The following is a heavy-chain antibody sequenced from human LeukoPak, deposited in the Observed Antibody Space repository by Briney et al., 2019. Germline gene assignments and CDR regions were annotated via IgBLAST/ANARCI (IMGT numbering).Heavy chain of an antibody. CDR2: IYYSGST. V-gene: IGHV4-59*01. Sequence: SETLSLTCTVSGGSISSYYWSWIRQPPGKGLEWIGYIYYSGSTNYNPSLKSRVTISVDTSKNQFSLKLSSVTAADTAVYYCARELGPVGYFDYWGLGTLVTVSS. D-gene: IGHD1-26*01. CDR1: GGSISSYY. J-gene: IGHJ4*02. CDR3: ARELGPVGYFDY.